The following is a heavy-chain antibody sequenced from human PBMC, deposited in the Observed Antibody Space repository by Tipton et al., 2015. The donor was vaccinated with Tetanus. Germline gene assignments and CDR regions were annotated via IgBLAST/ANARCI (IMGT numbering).Heavy chain of an antibody. CDR3: ARASYDTLTGYYPDAVDV. CDR1: GFTFGNYA. CDR2: VSFDGTNT. V-gene: IGHV3-30-3*01. J-gene: IGHJ3*01. D-gene: IGHD3-9*01. Sequence: SLRLSCEASGFTFGNYAMHWVRQAPGRGLEWLAVVSFDGTNTYYADSIKGRSTISRDTSKSVVYLQMSSLRPQDTAVYYCARASYDTLTGYYPDAVDVWGQGTMVTVSS.